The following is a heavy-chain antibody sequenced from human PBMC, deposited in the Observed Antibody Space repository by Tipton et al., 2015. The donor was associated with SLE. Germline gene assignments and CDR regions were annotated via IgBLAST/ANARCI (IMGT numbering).Heavy chain of an antibody. CDR2: IHYSGTT. D-gene: IGHD4-23*01. Sequence: TLSLTCTVSGGFITSGFNYWTWFRQPPGKGLEWVGNIHYSGTTSYCTSLGSRASLSLDTSKNQVSLNLTSVTAADTAVYYCARLVTVVELGTVSAWFDPWGQGTLVSVSS. V-gene: IGHV4-39*01. J-gene: IGHJ5*02. CDR1: GGFITSGFNY. CDR3: ARLVTVVELGTVSAWFDP.